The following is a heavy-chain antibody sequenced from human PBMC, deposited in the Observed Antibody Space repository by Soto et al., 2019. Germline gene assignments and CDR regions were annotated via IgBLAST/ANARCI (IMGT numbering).Heavy chain of an antibody. Sequence: QVQLQESGPGLLKPSETLSLTCSVSGASVSNANYYYNWIRQPPGKGLEWIGLIDSAGITNFNPSLKSRVTISEDTSKNQLSLTLTSVTAADTAIYYCARSHSGYDFGSRSYFDYWGQGSLVTVSS. CDR2: IDSAGIT. J-gene: IGHJ4*02. V-gene: IGHV4-61*01. CDR1: GASVSNANYY. CDR3: ARSHSGYDFGSRSYFDY. D-gene: IGHD5-12*01.